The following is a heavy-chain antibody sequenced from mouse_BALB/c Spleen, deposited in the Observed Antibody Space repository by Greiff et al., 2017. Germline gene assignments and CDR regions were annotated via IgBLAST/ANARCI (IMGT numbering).Heavy chain of an antibody. V-gene: IGHV5-9-3*01. J-gene: IGHJ3*01. Sequence: EVKLQESGGGLVKPGGSLKLSCAASGFTFSSYAMSWVRQTPEKRLEWVATISSGGSYTYYPDSVKGRFTISRDNAKNTLYLQMSSLRSEDTAMYYCASPVITTVPWFAYWGQGTLVTVAA. CDR1: GFTFSSYA. CDR3: ASPVITTVPWFAY. D-gene: IGHD1-2*01. CDR2: ISSGGSYT.